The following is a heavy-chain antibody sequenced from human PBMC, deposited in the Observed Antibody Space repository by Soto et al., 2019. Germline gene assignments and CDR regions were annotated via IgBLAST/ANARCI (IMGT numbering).Heavy chain of an antibody. V-gene: IGHV1-69*01. Sequence: QVQLVQSGAEVKRPGSSVKVSCQASGGTFSSYAISWVRQAPGQGLEWMGGLIPILGTANYAQKFQGRVTITADEATSTAYMELSSLRSEDTAVYYCAREGASGSHIGYWGQGTLVTVSS. D-gene: IGHD3-22*01. CDR2: LIPILGTA. CDR1: GGTFSSYA. J-gene: IGHJ4*02. CDR3: AREGASGSHIGY.